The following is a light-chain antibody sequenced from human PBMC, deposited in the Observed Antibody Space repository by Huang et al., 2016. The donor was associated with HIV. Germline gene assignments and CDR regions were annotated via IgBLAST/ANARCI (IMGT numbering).Light chain of an antibody. Sequence: EIVMTQSPATLSVSPGERATLSCRASQSVSSNLAWYQQKPGQAPRLLSDGASTRATGIPARFSGSGSGTEFTLTISSLQSEDFAVYYCQQYNTWPPYTFGQGTKLEIK. CDR3: QQYNTWPPYT. CDR2: GAS. CDR1: QSVSSN. J-gene: IGKJ2*01. V-gene: IGKV3-15*01.